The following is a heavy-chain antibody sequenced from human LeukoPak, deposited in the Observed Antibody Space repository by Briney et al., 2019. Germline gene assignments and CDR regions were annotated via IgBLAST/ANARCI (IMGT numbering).Heavy chain of an antibody. D-gene: IGHD3-22*01. CDR2: ISVSGGST. Sequence: GGSLRLSCAASGLTSSSYAMSWVRQAPGKGLEWVSGISVSGGSTYYADSVKGRFTISRDNSKNTLYLQMNSLRAEDTAVYYCAKYRAMIVVALDYWGQGTLVTVSS. V-gene: IGHV3-23*01. CDR3: AKYRAMIVVALDY. CDR1: GLTSSSYA. J-gene: IGHJ4*02.